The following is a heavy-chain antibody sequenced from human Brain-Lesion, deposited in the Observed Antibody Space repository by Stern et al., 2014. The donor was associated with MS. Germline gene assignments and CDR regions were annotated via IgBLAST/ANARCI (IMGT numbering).Heavy chain of an antibody. D-gene: IGHD6-6*01. J-gene: IGHJ4*02. CDR3: ARRGDSSSSGFDY. V-gene: IGHV5-51*01. CDR2: IWPGDSDT. Sequence: EVQLEESGAEVKKPGESLKISCKGSGYRFTSNWIGWVRQMPGKGLEWIGIIWPGDSDTRYSPSFQGQVTISADKSISTAYLQWSSLQASDTAMYYCARRGDSSSSGFDYWGQGTLVIVSS. CDR1: GYRFTSNW.